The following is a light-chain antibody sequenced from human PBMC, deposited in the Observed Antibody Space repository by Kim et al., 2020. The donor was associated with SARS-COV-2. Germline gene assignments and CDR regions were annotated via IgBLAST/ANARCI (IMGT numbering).Light chain of an antibody. CDR2: QDS. Sequence: SYELTQPPSVSVSPGQTASITCSGDKLGDKYACWYQQKPGQSPVLVIYQDSKRPSGIPEGFSGSNSGNTATLTISGTQAMDEADYYCQAWDSSTKVFGTG. J-gene: IGLJ1*01. V-gene: IGLV3-1*01. CDR1: KLGDKY. CDR3: QAWDSSTKV.